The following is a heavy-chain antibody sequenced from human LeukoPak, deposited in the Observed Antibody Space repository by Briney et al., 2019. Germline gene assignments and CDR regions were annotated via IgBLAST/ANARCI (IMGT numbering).Heavy chain of an antibody. V-gene: IGHV1-8*01. J-gene: IGHJ6*02. CDR2: MNPNSGNT. Sequence: ASVKVSCKASGYTFTSYDINWVRQATGQGLEWMGWMNPNSGNTGYAQKFQGRVTMTRNTSISTAYMELGSLRSEDTAVYYCARDQVIVVVPVGSSRVPSPVDLNYYFYGMDVWGQGTTVTVSS. CDR1: GYTFTSYD. CDR3: ARDQVIVVVPVGSSRVPSPVDLNYYFYGMDV. D-gene: IGHD2-2*01.